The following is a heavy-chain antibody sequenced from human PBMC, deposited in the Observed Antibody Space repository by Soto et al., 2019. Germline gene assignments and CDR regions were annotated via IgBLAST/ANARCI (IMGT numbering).Heavy chain of an antibody. J-gene: IGHJ6*02. D-gene: IGHD6-13*01. CDR3: ARYGAAAGVDGMDV. Sequence: QVQLVESGGGVVQPGRSLRLSCAASGFTFSSYGMHWVRQAPGKGLEWVAVIWYDGSNKYYADSVKGRFTISRDNSKNTLYLQLNSLRAEDTAVYYCARYGAAAGVDGMDVWGQGTTVTVSS. CDR2: IWYDGSNK. CDR1: GFTFSSYG. V-gene: IGHV3-33*01.